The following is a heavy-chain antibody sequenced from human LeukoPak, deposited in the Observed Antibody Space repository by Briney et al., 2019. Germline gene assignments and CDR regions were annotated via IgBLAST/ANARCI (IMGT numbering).Heavy chain of an antibody. CDR2: IYSGDRT. V-gene: IGHV3-66*01. J-gene: IGHJ4*02. Sequence: PGGSLRLSCAASGFIVSSDYMSWVRQSPGKGLEWVSVIYSGDRTYYADSVKGRFTISSDSSKNTMYLQMNSLRAEDTAVYYCARDGGYSCGYGFDYWGQGTLVTVSS. CDR1: GFIVSSDY. CDR3: ARDGGYSCGYGFDY. D-gene: IGHD5-18*01.